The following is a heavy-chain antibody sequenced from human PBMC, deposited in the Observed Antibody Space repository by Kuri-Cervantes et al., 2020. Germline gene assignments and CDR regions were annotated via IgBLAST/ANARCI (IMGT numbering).Heavy chain of an antibody. Sequence: GGSLRLSCAASGFTFSSYSMNWVRQAPGKGLEWVSSISSSSSYIYYADSVKGRFTISRDNAKNSLYLQMNSLRAEDTAVYYCAREVDTNWFDPWGQGTLVTVSS. V-gene: IGHV3-21*01. CDR3: AREVDTNWFDP. CDR1: GFTFSSYS. CDR2: ISSSSSYI. D-gene: IGHD3-9*01. J-gene: IGHJ5*02.